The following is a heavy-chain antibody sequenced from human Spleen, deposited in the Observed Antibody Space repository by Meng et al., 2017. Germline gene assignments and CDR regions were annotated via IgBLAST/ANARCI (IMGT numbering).Heavy chain of an antibody. CDR2: MNPNSGNT. CDR3: ARDRVPSPGITMVRGVFGAFDI. Sequence: ASVKVSCKASGYTFTSYDINWVRQATGQGLEWMGWMNPNSGNTGYAQKFQGRVTMTRNTSISTAYMELSSLRSEDTAVYYCARDRVPSPGITMVRGVFGAFDIWGQGTMVTVSS. CDR1: GYTFTSYD. J-gene: IGHJ3*02. V-gene: IGHV1-8*01. D-gene: IGHD3-10*01.